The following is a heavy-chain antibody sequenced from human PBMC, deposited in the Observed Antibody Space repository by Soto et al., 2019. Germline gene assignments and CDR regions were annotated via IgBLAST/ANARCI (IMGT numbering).Heavy chain of an antibody. CDR2: ISGSGGST. CDR3: AKDLLSPDEWELRPTSWFDP. D-gene: IGHD1-26*01. V-gene: IGHV3-23*01. Sequence: GGSLRLSCAASGFTFSSYAMSWVRQAPGKGLEWVSAISGSGGSTYYADSVKGRFTISRDNSKNTLYLQMNSLRAEDTAVYYCAKDLLSPDEWELRPTSWFDPWGQGTLVTVSS. J-gene: IGHJ5*02. CDR1: GFTFSSYA.